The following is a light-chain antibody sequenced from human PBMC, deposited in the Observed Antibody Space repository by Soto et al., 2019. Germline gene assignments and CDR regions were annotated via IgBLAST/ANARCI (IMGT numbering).Light chain of an antibody. J-gene: IGKJ2*01. CDR3: PQYGSPPPYT. CDR1: QRVTSNK. CDR2: AAS. V-gene: IGKV3-20*01. Sequence: ENVLTQSPVTLSLSPGERATLSCRASQRVTSNKVAWFQQKPGQAPRLLIRAASSRATGIPDRFSGSGSATDFTLTISRLQPEDFAVYYCPQYGSPPPYTFGQGTQLEIK.